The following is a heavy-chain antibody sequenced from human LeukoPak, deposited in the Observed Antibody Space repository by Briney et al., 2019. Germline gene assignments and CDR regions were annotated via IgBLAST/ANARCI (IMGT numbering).Heavy chain of an antibody. CDR3: ARGQYWGRGGYFDY. CDR1: GFTFSSYA. D-gene: IGHD3-16*01. Sequence: PGGSLRLSCAASGFTFSSYAMSWVRQAPGKGLEWVSIIYGGGATYYGDCVKGRFTISRDNSNNTLYLQMNSLRAEDTAVYYCARGQYWGRGGYFDYWGQGTLVTVSS. J-gene: IGHJ4*02. CDR2: IYGGGAT. V-gene: IGHV3-53*01.